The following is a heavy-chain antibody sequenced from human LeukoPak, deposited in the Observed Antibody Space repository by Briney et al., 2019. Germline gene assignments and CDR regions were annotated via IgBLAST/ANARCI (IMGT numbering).Heavy chain of an antibody. D-gene: IGHD2-21*02. CDR1: GYSFSNYW. V-gene: IGHV5-51*01. CDR3: AIPPGYCGNDCSFDH. Sequence: SGASLQISCEGSGYSFSNYWIGWVRQMPGKGLEWMGIIYPGDYETRYSPSFQGLVTISVDKPISTAYLQWSSLKASGTAMYYCAIPPGYCGNDCSFDHWGQGTLVTVSS. CDR2: IYPGDYET. J-gene: IGHJ4*02.